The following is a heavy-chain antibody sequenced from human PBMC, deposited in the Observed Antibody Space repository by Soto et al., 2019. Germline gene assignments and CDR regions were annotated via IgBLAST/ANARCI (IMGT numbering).Heavy chain of an antibody. D-gene: IGHD3-10*01. CDR2: FDPGDSYA. V-gene: IGHV5-10-1*01. CDR3: ARHTHYGNFYDTNFEY. J-gene: IGHJ4*02. Sequence: GESLKISCKSSGYIFSDYWSSWVRQVPGKGLEWMGMFDPGDSYATYSPSFQGHVTISTDRSVDTAYLQGSSLKASDTAMYFCARHTHYGNFYDTNFEYWGQGTPVTVSS. CDR1: GYIFSDYW.